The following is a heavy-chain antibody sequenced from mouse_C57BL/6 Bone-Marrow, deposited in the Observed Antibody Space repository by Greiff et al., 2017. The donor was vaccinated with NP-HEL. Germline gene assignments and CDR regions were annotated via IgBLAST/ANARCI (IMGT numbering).Heavy chain of an antibody. CDR3: ARDPRGDGYSFAMDY. CDR1: GYSITSGYD. CDR2: ISYSGST. J-gene: IGHJ4*01. D-gene: IGHD2-3*01. Sequence: EVQGVESGPGMVKPSQSLSLTCTVTGYSITSGYDWHWIRHFPGNKLEWMGYISYSGSTNYNPSLKSRISITHDTSKNHFFLKLNSVTTEDTATYYCARDPRGDGYSFAMDYWGQGTSVTVSS. V-gene: IGHV3-1*01.